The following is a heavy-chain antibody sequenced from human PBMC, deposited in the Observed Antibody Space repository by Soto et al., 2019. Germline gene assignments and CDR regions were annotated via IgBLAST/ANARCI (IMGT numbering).Heavy chain of an antibody. J-gene: IGHJ6*02. CDR1: EFSFSNYA. V-gene: IGHV3-30-3*01. D-gene: IGHD3-3*01. CDR3: ARFLYYDFWSGYYLVRGGMDV. CDR2: ISYDGNYK. Sequence: GSLRLSCAASEFSFSNYAIHWVRQAPGKGLEWVSSISYDGNYKYYADSVKGRFTISRDNSKNTLYLQINSLRTEDTAVYYCARFLYYDFWSGYYLVRGGMDVWGQGTTVTVSS.